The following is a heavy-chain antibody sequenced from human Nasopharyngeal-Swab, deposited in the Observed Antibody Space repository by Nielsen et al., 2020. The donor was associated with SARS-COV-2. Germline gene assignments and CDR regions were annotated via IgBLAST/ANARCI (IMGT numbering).Heavy chain of an antibody. Sequence: GESLKISCAASGFTFSNYAMTWVRQAPGKGLEWVSAITGSGATPYYADSVKVRFTIAKDNSKNTLSLQMNSLRVEDTAIYYCAKLRSYGGNDAFDIWGQGTMVTVSS. D-gene: IGHD4-23*01. CDR1: GFTFSNYA. V-gene: IGHV3-23*01. J-gene: IGHJ3*02. CDR3: AKLRSYGGNDAFDI. CDR2: ITGSGATP.